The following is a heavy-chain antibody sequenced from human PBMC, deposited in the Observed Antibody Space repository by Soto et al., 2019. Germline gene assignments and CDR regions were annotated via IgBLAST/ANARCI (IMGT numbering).Heavy chain of an antibody. CDR3: AKGSSPYYYYYGMDV. D-gene: IGHD3-16*01. CDR2: ISYDGDNK. Sequence: PWGSLRLSCAASGFTFSFYGMHWVRQAPGKGLEWVAVISYDGDNKYYADSVKGRFTISRDTSKNTLYLQMNSLRVEDTAVYHCAKGSSPYYYYYGMDVWGQGTTVTVSS. CDR1: GFTFSFYG. V-gene: IGHV3-30*18. J-gene: IGHJ6*02.